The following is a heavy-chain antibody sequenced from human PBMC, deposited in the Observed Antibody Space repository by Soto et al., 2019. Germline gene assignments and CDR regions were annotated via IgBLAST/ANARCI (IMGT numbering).Heavy chain of an antibody. V-gene: IGHV1-46*01. Sequence: QVQLVQSGAEVKKPGASVTVSCKASGYTFTTHYMHWVRQAPGQGLEWMGIINPSGGRTTYALKFQGRVSLPSDTSPNTVYIELSSLRSEDTAVYYCARAGQNYGSGTFSPPLRYYFNSWGQGTLVTVSS. CDR1: GYTFTTHY. CDR2: INPSGGRT. D-gene: IGHD3-10*01. J-gene: IGHJ4*02. CDR3: ARAGQNYGSGTFSPPLRYYFNS.